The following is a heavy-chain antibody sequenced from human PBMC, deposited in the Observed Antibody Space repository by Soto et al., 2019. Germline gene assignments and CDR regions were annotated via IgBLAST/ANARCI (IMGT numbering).Heavy chain of an antibody. CDR3: PRDLRVITTVRSERYYYSGMDV. CDR1: GGSISSSNW. J-gene: IGHJ6*02. D-gene: IGHD3-22*01. V-gene: IGHV4-4*02. CDR2: LYPSGST. Sequence: SETLSLTCAVSGGSISSSNWWSWVRQPPGKVLQWIGELYPSGSTNYNPSLKSRVTISVDKSKNQFSLKLSSVTAADTAVYYCPRDLRVITTVRSERYYYSGMDVWGQGTKVTVSS.